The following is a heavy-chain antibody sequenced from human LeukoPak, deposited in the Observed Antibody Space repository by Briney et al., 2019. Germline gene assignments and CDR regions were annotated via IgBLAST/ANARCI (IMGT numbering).Heavy chain of an antibody. CDR2: IYYSGST. CDR3: ARGASVGVPAATSYFDY. J-gene: IGHJ4*02. D-gene: IGHD2-2*01. Sequence: SETLSLTCTVSGGSISSGDYYWSWIRQPPGKGLEWIGYIYYSGSTYYNPSLKSRVTISVDTSKNQFSLKLSSVTAADTAVYYCARGASVGVPAATSYFDYWGQGTLVTVSS. CDR1: GGSISSGDYY. V-gene: IGHV4-30-4*01.